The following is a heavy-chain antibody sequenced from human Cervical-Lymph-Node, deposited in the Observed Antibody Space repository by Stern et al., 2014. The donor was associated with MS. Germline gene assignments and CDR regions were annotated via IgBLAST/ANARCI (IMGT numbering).Heavy chain of an antibody. CDR1: GGSFSTYY. CDR2: ISGSGNT. D-gene: IGHD1-14*01. CDR3: ARATGAATAVLY. Sequence: VQLQESGPGLVKPSETLSLTCTISGGSFSTYYWTWIRRPPGKGLEWIGYISGSGNTNYNPSLRSRLTMSLDASTNQISLNLTSVTAADTAIYYCARATGAATAVLYWGQGALVTISS. J-gene: IGHJ4*02. V-gene: IGHV4-59*01.